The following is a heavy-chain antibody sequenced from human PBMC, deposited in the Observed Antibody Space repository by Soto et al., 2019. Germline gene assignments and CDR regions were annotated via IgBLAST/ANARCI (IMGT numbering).Heavy chain of an antibody. CDR3: ARVSIVVVVAAPANDAFDI. CDR2: INHSGST. J-gene: IGHJ3*02. V-gene: IGHV4-34*01. CDR1: GGSFIGYY. D-gene: IGHD2-15*01. Sequence: SETLSLTCALYGGSFIGYYWRWIRQPPGKGLEWIGEINHSGSTNYNPSLKSRVTISVDTSKNQFSLKLSSVTAADTAVYYCARVSIVVVVAAPANDAFDIWGQGTMVTVSS.